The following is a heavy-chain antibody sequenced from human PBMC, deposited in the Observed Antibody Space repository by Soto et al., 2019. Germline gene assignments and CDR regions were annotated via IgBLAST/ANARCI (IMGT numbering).Heavy chain of an antibody. CDR1: GGSISSYY. Sequence: SETLSLTCTVSGGSISSYYWSWIRQPPGKGLEWIGYIYYSGSTNYNPSLKSRVTISVDTSKNQFSLKLSSVTAADTAVYYCARVGAVAVYCDYWGQGTLVTVSS. CDR3: ARVGAVAVYCDY. CDR2: IYYSGST. J-gene: IGHJ4*02. V-gene: IGHV4-59*01. D-gene: IGHD6-19*01.